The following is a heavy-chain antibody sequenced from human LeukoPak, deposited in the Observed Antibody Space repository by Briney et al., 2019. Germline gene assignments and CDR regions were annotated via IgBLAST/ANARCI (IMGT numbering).Heavy chain of an antibody. CDR1: GVTVSSNY. D-gene: IGHD4-17*01. CDR3: AKDYSYGYGDYVTWFDP. Sequence: GGSLRLSCAASGVTVSSNYISWVRQAPGKGLEWISVIFTGSKTYYADSVKGRFTLSRDNSKNTVYLEMNSLRAEDTAVYYCAKDYSYGYGDYVTWFDPWGQGPLATVSS. CDR2: IFTGSKT. J-gene: IGHJ5*02. V-gene: IGHV3-53*01.